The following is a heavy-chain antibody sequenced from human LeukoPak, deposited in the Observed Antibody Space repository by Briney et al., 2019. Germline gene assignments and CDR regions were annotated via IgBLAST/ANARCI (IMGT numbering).Heavy chain of an antibody. V-gene: IGHV3-11*06. CDR2: ISSSSSYT. CDR1: GFTFSDYY. Sequence: PGGSLRLSCAASGFTFSDYYMSWIRQAPGKGLEWVSYISSSSSYTNYADSVKSRFTISRDNAKNSLYLQMNSLRAEDTAVYYCATYSGSFLYYFDYWGQGTLVTVSS. CDR3: ATYSGSFLYYFDY. D-gene: IGHD1-26*01. J-gene: IGHJ4*02.